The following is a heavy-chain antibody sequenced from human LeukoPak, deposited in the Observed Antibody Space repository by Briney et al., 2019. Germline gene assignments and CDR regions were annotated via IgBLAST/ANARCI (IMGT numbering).Heavy chain of an antibody. CDR3: ARGPRGQWLNYYYYYMDV. J-gene: IGHJ6*03. D-gene: IGHD6-19*01. CDR2: INSDGSST. Sequence: PGGSLRLSCAASGFTFSSYWMHWGCQAPGKGLVWVSRINSDGSSTSYADSVKGRFTISRDNAKNTLYLQMNSLRAEDTDVYYCARGPRGQWLNYYYYYMDVWGKGTTVTVSS. CDR1: GFTFSSYW. V-gene: IGHV3-74*01.